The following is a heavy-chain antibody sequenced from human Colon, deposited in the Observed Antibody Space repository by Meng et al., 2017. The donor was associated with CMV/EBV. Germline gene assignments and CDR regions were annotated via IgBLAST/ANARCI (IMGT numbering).Heavy chain of an antibody. CDR2: IYGSGATI. Sequence: GGSLRLSCAASGFTFSNFAMNWVRQAPGKGLEWISLIYGSGATIYYADSVKGRFTISRDNSQNTLSLQMNSLRADDTAVYYCAKARDSSRYCSSTSCPIDYWGQGILVTVSS. CDR1: GFTFSNFA. J-gene: IGHJ4*02. V-gene: IGHV3-23*03. D-gene: IGHD2-2*01. CDR3: AKARDSSRYCSSTSCPIDY.